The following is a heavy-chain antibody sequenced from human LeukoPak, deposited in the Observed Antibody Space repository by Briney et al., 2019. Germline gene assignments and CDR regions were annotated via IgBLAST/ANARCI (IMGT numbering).Heavy chain of an antibody. J-gene: IGHJ4*02. CDR3: ARVLRPSVFCSSTSCYPSFDY. D-gene: IGHD2-2*01. V-gene: IGHV3-30-3*01. Sequence: PGGSLRLSCAASGFTFSSYAMHWVRQAPGKGLEWVAVISYDGSNKYYADSVKGRFTISRDNSKNTLYLQMNSLRAEDTAVYYCARVLRPSVFCSSTSCYPSFDYWGQGTLVTVSS. CDR1: GFTFSSYA. CDR2: ISYDGSNK.